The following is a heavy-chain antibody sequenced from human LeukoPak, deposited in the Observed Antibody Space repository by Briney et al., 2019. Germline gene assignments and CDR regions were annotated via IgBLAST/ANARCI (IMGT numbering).Heavy chain of an antibody. CDR2: ISYDGSYK. CDR3: AKEQARRAEDGDCFDY. Sequence: PGRSLRLSCAASGFTSSSYGMHWVRQAPGKGLEWVAFISYDGSYKYYVACVKGRSTISRDNSKNTLYMQMMCLKAEDTALYYWAKEQARRAEDGDCFDYWGQGTLVTVSS. CDR1: GFTSSSYG. J-gene: IGHJ4*02. V-gene: IGHV3-30*18. D-gene: IGHD6-13*01.